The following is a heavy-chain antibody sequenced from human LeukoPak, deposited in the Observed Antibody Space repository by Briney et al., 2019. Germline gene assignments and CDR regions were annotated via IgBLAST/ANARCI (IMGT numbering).Heavy chain of an antibody. CDR2: IYTSGST. J-gene: IGHJ4*02. Sequence: SETLSLTGTVSGGSISSGNYYWSWIRQPAGKGLEWIGRIYTSGSTNYNPSLKSRVTISVDTSKNQFSLKLRSVTAADTAVYYCARGAYPDYFDYWGQGTLVTVSS. CDR1: GGSISSGNYY. V-gene: IGHV4-61*02. CDR3: ARGAYPDYFDY.